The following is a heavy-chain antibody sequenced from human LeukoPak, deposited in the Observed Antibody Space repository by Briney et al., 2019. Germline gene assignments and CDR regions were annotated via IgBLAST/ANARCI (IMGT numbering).Heavy chain of an antibody. CDR1: GGSFSGYY. Sequence: SETPSLTCAVYGGSFSGYYWSWIRQPPGKGLEWIGEISHSGSTNYNPSLKSRVTISIDTSKNQFSLKLSSVTAADTAVFYCAREDCSGGSCTPGWFDPWGQGTLVTVSS. CDR3: AREDCSGGSCTPGWFDP. CDR2: ISHSGST. V-gene: IGHV4-34*01. J-gene: IGHJ5*02. D-gene: IGHD2-15*01.